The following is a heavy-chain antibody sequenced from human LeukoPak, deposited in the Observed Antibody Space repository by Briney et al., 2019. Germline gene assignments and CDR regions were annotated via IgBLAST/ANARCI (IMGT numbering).Heavy chain of an antibody. J-gene: IGHJ4*02. V-gene: IGHV4-39*01. CDR3: ARGYPYDILTGYYVHFDY. CDR2: IYYSGST. CDR1: GFSFSSYT. D-gene: IGHD3-9*01. Sequence: GSLRLSCAASGFSFSSYTMNWVRQPPGKGLEWIGSIYYSGSTYYNPSLKSRDTISVDTSKNQFSLKLSSVTAADTAVYYCARGYPYDILTGYYVHFDYWGQGTLVTVSS.